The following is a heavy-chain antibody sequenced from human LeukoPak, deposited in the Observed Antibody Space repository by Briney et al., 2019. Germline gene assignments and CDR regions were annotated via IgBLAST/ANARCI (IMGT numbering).Heavy chain of an antibody. CDR1: GFTSSSDS. D-gene: IGHD6-13*01. Sequence: GGSLRLSCAASGFTSSSDSMNWVRQAPGKGLEWVSYISSSSSTIYYADSVKGRFTISKDNAKNSLYLQMNSLRAEDTAVYYCARDGSIAAAGVYYWGQGTLVTVSS. CDR3: ARDGSIAAAGVYY. CDR2: ISSSSSTI. V-gene: IGHV3-48*01. J-gene: IGHJ4*02.